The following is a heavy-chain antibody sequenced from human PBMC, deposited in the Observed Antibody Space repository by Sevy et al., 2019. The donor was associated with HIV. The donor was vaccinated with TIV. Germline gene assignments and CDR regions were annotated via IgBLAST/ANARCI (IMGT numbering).Heavy chain of an antibody. CDR1: GFTFSDYY. J-gene: IGHJ4*02. Sequence: EGSLRLSCAASGFTFSDYYMSWIRQAPGKGLEWVSYISSSGSTIYYADSVKGRFTISRDNAKNSLYLQMNSLRAEDTAVYYCARESPIAAAGTLGWGQGTLVTVSS. V-gene: IGHV3-11*01. CDR3: ARESPIAAAGTLG. D-gene: IGHD6-13*01. CDR2: ISSSGSTI.